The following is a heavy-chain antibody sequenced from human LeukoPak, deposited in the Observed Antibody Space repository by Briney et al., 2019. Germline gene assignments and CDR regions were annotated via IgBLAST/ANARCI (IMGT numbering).Heavy chain of an antibody. J-gene: IGHJ4*02. CDR2: IHNSGTT. D-gene: IGHD3-10*01. CDR1: GGPFSGYF. Sequence: SETLSLTCAVSGGPFSGYFWSWIRQSSGKGLEWIGEIHNSGTTNYNPSPNSRVTISEDTSKNQFYLNLSSVTAADTAVYYCARRYYYNLGSFPFDFWGQGTLVTVSS. CDR3: ARRYYYNLGSFPFDF. V-gene: IGHV4-34*01.